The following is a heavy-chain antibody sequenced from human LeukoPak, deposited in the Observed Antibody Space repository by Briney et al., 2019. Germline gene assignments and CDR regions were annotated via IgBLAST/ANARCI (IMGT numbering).Heavy chain of an antibody. D-gene: IGHD6-13*01. CDR1: GFTFSSYA. CDR2: ISYDGSNK. J-gene: IGHJ6*02. Sequence: GGSLRLSCAASGFTFSSYAMHWVRQAPGKGLEWVAVISYDGSNKYYADSVKGRFTISRDNSKNTLYLQMNSLRAEDTAVYYCARDLRSVSLPGIAAAGTRRRYYGMDVWGQGTTVTVSS. V-gene: IGHV3-30-3*01. CDR3: ARDLRSVSLPGIAAAGTRRRYYGMDV.